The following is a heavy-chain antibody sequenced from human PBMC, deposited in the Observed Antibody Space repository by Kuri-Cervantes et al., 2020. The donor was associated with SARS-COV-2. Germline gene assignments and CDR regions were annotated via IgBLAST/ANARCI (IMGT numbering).Heavy chain of an antibody. D-gene: IGHD2-2*01. CDR1: GGSISSYY. CDR3: ALSSTSRNYYYYGMDV. CDR2: IYTSGST. V-gene: IGHV4-4*07. J-gene: IGHJ6*02. Sequence: ESLKISCTVSGGSISSYYWSWIRQPAGKGLEWIGRIYTSGSTNYNPSLKSRVTMSVDTSKNQFSLKLSSVTAADTAVYYCALSSTSRNYYYYGMDVWGQGTTVTVSS.